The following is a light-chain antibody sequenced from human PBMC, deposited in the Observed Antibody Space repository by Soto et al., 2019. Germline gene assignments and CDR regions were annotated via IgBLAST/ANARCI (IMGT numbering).Light chain of an antibody. Sequence: QSVLTQPPSASGTPGQRVTISCSGSSSNIGINYVYWYQQLPGTAPKLLIFRNDNRPSGVPDRFSGSKSGTSASLAISGLRSEDEADYYCAAWDDNMSALIFGGGTKVTVL. CDR1: SSNIGINY. CDR3: AAWDDNMSALI. J-gene: IGLJ2*01. CDR2: RND. V-gene: IGLV1-47*01.